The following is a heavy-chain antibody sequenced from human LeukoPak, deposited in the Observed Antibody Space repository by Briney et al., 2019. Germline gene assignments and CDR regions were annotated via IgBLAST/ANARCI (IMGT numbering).Heavy chain of an antibody. CDR2: IKSKTDGGTT. V-gene: IGHV3-15*01. CDR1: GFTFSNAW. CDR3: AKDRRTTGSY. J-gene: IGHJ4*02. Sequence: GGSLRLSCAASGFTFSNAWMSWVRQAPGKGLEWVGRIKSKTDGGTTDYAAPVKGRFTISRDDSKNTLYLQMNSLRAEDTAVYYCAKDRRTTGSYWGQGTLVTVSS. D-gene: IGHD4-17*01.